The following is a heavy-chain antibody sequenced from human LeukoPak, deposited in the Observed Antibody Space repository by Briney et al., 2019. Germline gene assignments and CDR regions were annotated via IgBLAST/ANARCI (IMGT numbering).Heavy chain of an antibody. V-gene: IGHV4-34*01. D-gene: IGHD1-14*01. J-gene: IGHJ6*02. Sequence: PSETLSLTCAVYGGSFSGCYWSWIRQPPGKGLEWIGEINHSGSTNYNPSLKSRVTISVDTSKNQFSLKLSSVTAADTAVYYCVRRSNYYYYGMDVWGQGTTVTVSS. CDR2: INHSGST. CDR1: GGSFSGCY. CDR3: VRRSNYYYYGMDV.